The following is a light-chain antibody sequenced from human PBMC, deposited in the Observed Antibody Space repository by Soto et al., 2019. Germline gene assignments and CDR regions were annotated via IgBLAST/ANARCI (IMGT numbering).Light chain of an antibody. Sequence: EIGLTQSPATLSLSPGDRATLSCRASQSVSRYLAWYQQKPCQAPRLLIHDTSTRATGVPDTFSGSVSGTEFTLTISSLEPEDSAMYYCQQRFSWPPTFGGGTHVEIK. CDR3: QQRFSWPPT. V-gene: IGKV3-11*01. CDR1: QSVSRY. CDR2: DTS. J-gene: IGKJ4*01.